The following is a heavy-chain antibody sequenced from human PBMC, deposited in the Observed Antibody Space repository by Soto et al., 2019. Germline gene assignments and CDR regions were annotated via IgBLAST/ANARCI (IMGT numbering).Heavy chain of an antibody. D-gene: IGHD6-13*01. CDR2: MYAGGST. J-gene: IGHJ4*02. V-gene: IGHV3-53*01. Sequence: PGGSLTLSCTAPEFSVTSNYISWVRQAPGKGLEWVSLMYAGGSTSYADSVKGRFTVSRDNSNNTLFLQLNSLRVEDTAVYYCARGTWGISWPNFFDYWGQGVLVTVSS. CDR3: ARGTWGISWPNFFDY. CDR1: EFSVTSNY.